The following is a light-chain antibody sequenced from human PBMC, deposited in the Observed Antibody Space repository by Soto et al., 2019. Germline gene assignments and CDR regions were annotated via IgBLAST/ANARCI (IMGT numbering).Light chain of an antibody. J-gene: IGKJ1*01. Sequence: DIQMTQSPSTLSAAVGDRVIITCRASQSVSGWLAWYQQKPGKAPKLLIYDASSFESGFPSRFSGSGSGTEFTLTISSLQPDDFATYYCQQYNNYLTFGQGTRWIS. V-gene: IGKV1-5*01. CDR3: QQYNNYLT. CDR1: QSVSGW. CDR2: DAS.